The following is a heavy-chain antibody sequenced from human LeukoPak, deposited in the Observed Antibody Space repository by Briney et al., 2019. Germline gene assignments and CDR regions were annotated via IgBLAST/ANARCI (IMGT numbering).Heavy chain of an antibody. D-gene: IGHD4-17*01. CDR3: ARAPTTVTTLSD. J-gene: IGHJ4*02. CDR2: MIPVFGTA. CDR1: GGTFSSYA. V-gene: IGHV1-69*01. Sequence: SVKVSCKASGGTFSSYAMSWVRQAPGQGLEWIGGMIPVFGTAKYARKFQGRVTITADEPTSTAYMELSSLGSEDTAVYYCARAPTTVTTLSDWGQGTLVTVSS.